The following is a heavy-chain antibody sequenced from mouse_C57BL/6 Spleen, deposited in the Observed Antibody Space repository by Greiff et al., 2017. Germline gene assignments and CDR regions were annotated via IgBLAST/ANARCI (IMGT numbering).Heavy chain of an antibody. CDR1: GYAFTNYL. V-gene: IGHV1-54*01. CDR2: INPGSGGT. CDR3: AREREDIYYYGSSHVDY. J-gene: IGHJ2*01. D-gene: IGHD1-1*01. Sequence: QVQLQQSGAELVRPGTSVKVSCKASGYAFTNYLIEWVKQRPGQGLEWIGVINPGSGGTNYNEKFKGKATLTADKSSSTAYMQLSSLTSEDSAVYFCAREREDIYYYGSSHVDYWGQGTTLTVSS.